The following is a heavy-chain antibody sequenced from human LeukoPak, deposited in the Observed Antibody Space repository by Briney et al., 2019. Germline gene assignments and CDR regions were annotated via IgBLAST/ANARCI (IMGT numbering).Heavy chain of an antibody. V-gene: IGHV1-69*13. D-gene: IGHD6-13*01. CDR3: ARDSGSSQFYQGLYYYYYYMDV. J-gene: IGHJ6*03. CDR1: GGTFSSYA. CDR2: IIPIFGTA. Sequence: SVKVSCKASGGTFSSYAISWVRQAPGQGLEWMGGIIPIFGTANYAQKFQGRVTITADESTSTAYMELSSLRSEDTAVYYCARDSGSSQFYQGLYYYYYYMDVWGKGTTVTVSS.